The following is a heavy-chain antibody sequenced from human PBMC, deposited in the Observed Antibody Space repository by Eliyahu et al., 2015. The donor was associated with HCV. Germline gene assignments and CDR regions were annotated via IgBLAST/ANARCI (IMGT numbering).Heavy chain of an antibody. CDR3: TTGVNY. D-gene: IGHD2-21*01. J-gene: IGHJ4*02. Sequence: EVQLVESGGGLVKPGGSLRLSCTASGFTFTNAWMYWVRQAPGRGLGWVGHIKSKTDGGTTDYAAPVKGRFTISRDDSKNTLYLQMNSLKTEDTAVYYCTTGVNYWGQGTLVTVSS. CDR1: GFTFTNAW. CDR2: IKSKTDGGTT. V-gene: IGHV3-15*01.